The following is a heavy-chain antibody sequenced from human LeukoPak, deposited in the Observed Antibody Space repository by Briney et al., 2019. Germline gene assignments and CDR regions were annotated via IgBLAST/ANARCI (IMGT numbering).Heavy chain of an antibody. Sequence: SSHTLSLTRTVAGRSISSYYWGWIRHPPGKGLEWIWYIYQLGSTKYNPSFKSRVTISVDTSNNQFSRKLSSVTAADSAVYYCARSPYYYHGMDVWGQGTTVTVSS. V-gene: IGHV4-59*08. J-gene: IGHJ6*02. CDR1: GRSISSYY. CDR3: ARSPYYYHGMDV. CDR2: IYQLGST.